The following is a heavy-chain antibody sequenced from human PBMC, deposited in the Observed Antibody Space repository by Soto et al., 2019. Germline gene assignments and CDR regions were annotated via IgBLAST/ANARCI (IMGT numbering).Heavy chain of an antibody. CDR3: ARSYYDSSGYPDY. D-gene: IGHD3-22*01. CDR2: IYYSGST. CDR1: GGSISSGGYY. J-gene: IGHJ4*02. Sequence: SETLSLTCTVSGGSISSGGYYWSWIRQHPGKGLEWIGYIYYSGSTYYNPSLKSRVTISVDTSKNQFSLKLSSVTAADTAVYYCARSYYDSSGYPDYWGQGTLVTVSS. V-gene: IGHV4-31*03.